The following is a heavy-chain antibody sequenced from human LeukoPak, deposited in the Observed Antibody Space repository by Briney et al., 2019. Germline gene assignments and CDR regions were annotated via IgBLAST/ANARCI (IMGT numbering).Heavy chain of an antibody. CDR2: ISDRGGIK. Sequence: GGSLRLSCAASGFTFANFAMSWVRQAPGKGLERVSDISDRGGIKNYADSVKGRFTISRDNSNNTLYLQMNSLRAEDTAVYFCAKKQTTTVTTLDYWGQGTLVTVSS. V-gene: IGHV3-23*01. J-gene: IGHJ4*02. D-gene: IGHD4-17*01. CDR3: AKKQTTTVTTLDY. CDR1: GFTFANFA.